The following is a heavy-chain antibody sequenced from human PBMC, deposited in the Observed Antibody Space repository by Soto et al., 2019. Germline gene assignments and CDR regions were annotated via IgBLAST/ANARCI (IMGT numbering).Heavy chain of an antibody. Sequence: SETLSLTCTVSGGSISSGGYYWSWIRQHPGKGLEWIGYIYYSGSTYYNPSLKSRVTISVDTSKNQFSLKLSSVTAADTAVYYCARLIAVATFDYWGQGTLVTVSS. J-gene: IGHJ4*02. CDR1: GGSISSGGYY. D-gene: IGHD6-19*01. V-gene: IGHV4-31*03. CDR2: IYYSGST. CDR3: ARLIAVATFDY.